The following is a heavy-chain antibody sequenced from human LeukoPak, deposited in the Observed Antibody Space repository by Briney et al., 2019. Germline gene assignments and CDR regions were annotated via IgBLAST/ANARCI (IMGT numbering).Heavy chain of an antibody. CDR1: GFTFDDYG. V-gene: IGHV3-20*04. CDR2: INWNGGST. CDR3: ARGKYNWNDDYYYYYMDV. Sequence: GGSLRLSCAASGFTFDDYGMSWVRQAPGKGLEWVSGINWNGGSTGYGDSVKGRFTISRDNAKNSLYLQMNSLRAEDTALYYCARGKYNWNDDYYYYYMDVWGKGTTVTVSS. J-gene: IGHJ6*03. D-gene: IGHD1-1*01.